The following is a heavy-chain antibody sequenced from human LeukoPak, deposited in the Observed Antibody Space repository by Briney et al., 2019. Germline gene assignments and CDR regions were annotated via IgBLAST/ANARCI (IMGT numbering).Heavy chain of an antibody. CDR1: GITFSSSW. V-gene: IGHV3-74*01. J-gene: IGHJ2*01. Sequence: PGGSLRLSCAASGITFSSSWMHWVRQAPGKGLVWVSRVNSDGSNTIYADSVKGRFTISRDNAKSTLYLQMNSLRVEDTATYHCAKIGQMGLWYFDIWGRGTPVTVSS. CDR3: AKIGQMGLWYFDI. CDR2: VNSDGSNT. D-gene: IGHD5-24*01.